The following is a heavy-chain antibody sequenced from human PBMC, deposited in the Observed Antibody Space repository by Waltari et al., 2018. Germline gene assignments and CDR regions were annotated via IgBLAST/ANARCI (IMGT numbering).Heavy chain of an antibody. CDR3: ARAYSNYDFFQYMDV. Sequence: QVQLVESGGGVVQPGRSLRLSCAASGSNSNSFAMHLVRRAPGQGLEWVAVVSYDGSRQYYADSVKGRFTISRDNFRNTLFLQMNGLTTEDTAVYYCARAYSNYDFFQYMDVWGRGTTVTVSS. V-gene: IGHV3-30*04. CDR2: VSYDGSRQ. J-gene: IGHJ6*03. CDR1: GSNSNSFA. D-gene: IGHD4-4*01.